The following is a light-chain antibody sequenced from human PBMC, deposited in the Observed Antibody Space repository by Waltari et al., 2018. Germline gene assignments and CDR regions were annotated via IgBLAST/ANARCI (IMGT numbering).Light chain of an antibody. V-gene: IGKV3-15*01. J-gene: IGKJ2*01. CDR3: QQYNNWPRT. CDR2: GAS. Sequence: EIVMPQSPSTLSVSPGERATLSCRASQSVSSYLAWYQQKPGQAPRLLIYGASTRATGIPARFSGSGSGTEFTLTISSLQSEDFAVYYCQQYNNWPRTFGQGTKLEIK. CDR1: QSVSSY.